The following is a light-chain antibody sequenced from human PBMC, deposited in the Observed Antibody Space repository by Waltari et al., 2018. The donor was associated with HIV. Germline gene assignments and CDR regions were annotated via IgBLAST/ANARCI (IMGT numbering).Light chain of an antibody. CDR2: RVN. J-gene: IGLJ2*01. Sequence: QSALTQPASVSRPPGQSFTISCPGATTHLCLYNLVSWYRQHPDKAPQLVIYRVNTRPSGVSDRFSGSKSGNTASLTISSLQAEDEADYYCSSYTNSDILLFGGGTKLTVL. CDR3: SSYTNSDILL. CDR1: TTHLCLYNL. V-gene: IGLV2-14*01.